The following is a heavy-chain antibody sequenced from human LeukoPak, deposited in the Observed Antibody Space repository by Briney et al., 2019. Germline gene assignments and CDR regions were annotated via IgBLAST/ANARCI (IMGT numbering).Heavy chain of an antibody. CDR2: TNNDGSGT. V-gene: IGHV3-74*01. J-gene: IGHJ4*02. CDR1: GFPFNTYW. D-gene: IGHD1-26*01. CDR3: TRDQDDDAAGATLDY. Sequence: GSLRLSCAASGFPFNTYWMHWVRQAPGKGLEWVSRTNNDGSGTNYADSVKGRFTISRDNAKNTLYLQMNSPRAEDTAVYYCTRDQDDDAAGATLDYWGQGTLVTVSS.